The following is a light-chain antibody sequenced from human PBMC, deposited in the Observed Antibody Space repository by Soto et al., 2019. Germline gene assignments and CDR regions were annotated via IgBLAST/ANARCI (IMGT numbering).Light chain of an antibody. CDR2: GAS. V-gene: IGKV3-15*01. J-gene: IGKJ5*01. Sequence: IVMTQSPATLSVSPGERVTLSCRATQTVSSNLAWYQQRPGQAPRILIYGASTRATDIPARFSGSGSGTEFTLTISSLQSEDFAVYYCQQYHDWPLTFGQGTRLEIK. CDR1: QTVSSN. CDR3: QQYHDWPLT.